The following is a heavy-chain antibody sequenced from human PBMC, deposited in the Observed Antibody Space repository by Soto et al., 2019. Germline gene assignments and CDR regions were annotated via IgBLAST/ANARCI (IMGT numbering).Heavy chain of an antibody. CDR2: IIPIFGTA. J-gene: IGHJ4*02. CDR1: GGTFSSYA. Sequence: SVKISCKASGGTFSSYAISWVRQAPGQGLEWMGGIIPIFGTANYAQKFQGRVTITADESTRTAYMELRSLRSEDTGVYYCARVSYGAHWAYWGQGTLVTVS. CDR3: ARVSYGAHWAY. D-gene: IGHD4-17*01. V-gene: IGHV1-69*13.